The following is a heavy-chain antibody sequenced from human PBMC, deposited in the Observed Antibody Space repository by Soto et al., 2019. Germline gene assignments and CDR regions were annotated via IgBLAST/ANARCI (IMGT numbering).Heavy chain of an antibody. J-gene: IGHJ3*02. Sequence: LRLSCAASGFTFSSYAMHWVRQAPGKGLEWVAVISYDGSNKYYADSVKGRFTISRDNSKNTLYLQMNSLRAEDTAVYYCARDLGYYDSSGYYYGDDAFDIWGQGTMVTVSS. D-gene: IGHD3-22*01. V-gene: IGHV3-30-3*01. CDR2: ISYDGSNK. CDR1: GFTFSSYA. CDR3: ARDLGYYDSSGYYYGDDAFDI.